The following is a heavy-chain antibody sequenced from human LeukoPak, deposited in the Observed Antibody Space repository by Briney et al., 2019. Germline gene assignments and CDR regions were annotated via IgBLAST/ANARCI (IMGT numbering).Heavy chain of an antibody. CDR2: IIPILGIA. J-gene: IGHJ4*02. CDR1: GGTFSSYA. CDR3: ARATGNDRFDY. V-gene: IGHV1-69*04. D-gene: IGHD3-9*01. Sequence: GASVKVSCKASGGTFSSYAISWVRQAPGQGLEWMGRIIPILGIANYAQKFQGRVTITADKSTSTAYMELSSLRSEDTAVYYCARATGNDRFDYWGQGTLVTVSS.